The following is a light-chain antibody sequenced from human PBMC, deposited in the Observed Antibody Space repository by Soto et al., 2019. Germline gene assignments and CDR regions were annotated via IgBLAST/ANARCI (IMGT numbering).Light chain of an antibody. CDR1: QSISSW. Sequence: DIQMTQSPSTLSASVGDRVTITCRASQSISSWLAWYQQKPGTAPKLLIYDASSLESGVPSRFSVSASGTEFTLTISSLQPDDFATYYCQHYNSYSYPFGQGTKLEIK. J-gene: IGKJ2*01. CDR2: DAS. V-gene: IGKV1-5*01. CDR3: QHYNSYSYP.